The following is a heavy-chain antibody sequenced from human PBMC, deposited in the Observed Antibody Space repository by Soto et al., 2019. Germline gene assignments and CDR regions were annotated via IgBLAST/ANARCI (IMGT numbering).Heavy chain of an antibody. D-gene: IGHD1-26*01. CDR2: INPSSGNT. CDR3: ARDRALELGDY. J-gene: IGHJ4*02. Sequence: CKAAGYTLTDCCMRWVRQAPGQGLEWMGIINPSSGNTSYAQKFQGRVTMTTDTSTSTAYMELRSLRSDDTAVYYCARDRALELGDYWGQGTLVTVSS. CDR1: GYTLTDCC. V-gene: IGHV1-46*01.